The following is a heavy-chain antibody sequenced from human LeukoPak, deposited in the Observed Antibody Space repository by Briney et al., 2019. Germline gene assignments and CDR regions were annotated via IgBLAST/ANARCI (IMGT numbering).Heavy chain of an antibody. D-gene: IGHD1-26*01. J-gene: IGHJ4*02. Sequence: SETLSLTCTVSGGSISSSSYCWGWIRQPPGKGLEWIGIIYYSGSTYYNPSLKSRVTISVDTSKNQFSLKLSSVTAADSAVYYCARAVGALPFFDYWGQGTLVTVSS. V-gene: IGHV4-39*07. CDR3: ARAVGALPFFDY. CDR1: GGSISSSSYC. CDR2: IYYSGST.